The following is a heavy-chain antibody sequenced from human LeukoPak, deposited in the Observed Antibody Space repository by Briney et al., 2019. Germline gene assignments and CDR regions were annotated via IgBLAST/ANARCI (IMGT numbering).Heavy chain of an antibody. CDR1: GFTFSSYA. D-gene: IGHD3-10*01. CDR3: ARDHYYGSGSPPYYFDY. Sequence: PGGSLRLSCAASGFTFSSYAMHRVRQAPGKGLEWVAVISYDGSNKYYADSVKGRFTISRDNSKNTLYLQMNSLRAEDTAVYYCARDHYYGSGSPPYYFDYWGQGTLVTVSS. CDR2: ISYDGSNK. J-gene: IGHJ4*02. V-gene: IGHV3-30*04.